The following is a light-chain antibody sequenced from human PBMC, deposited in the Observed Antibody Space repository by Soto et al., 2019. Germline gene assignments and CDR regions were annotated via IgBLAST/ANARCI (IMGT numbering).Light chain of an antibody. V-gene: IGKV1-8*01. CDR3: QQYYSYPALT. CDR2: TAS. CDR1: QDISSY. Sequence: AIRMTQSPSSFSASTGDRVTITCRASQDISSYLAWYQQKPGKAPKLLIYTASSLQSGVPSRFSGSGSGTHFTLTISGLQSEDFATYYCQQYYSYPALTFGGGTKLEIK. J-gene: IGKJ4*01.